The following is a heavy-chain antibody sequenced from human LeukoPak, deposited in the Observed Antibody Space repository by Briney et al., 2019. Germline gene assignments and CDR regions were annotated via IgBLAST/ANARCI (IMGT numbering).Heavy chain of an antibody. CDR2: IYYSGST. CDR1: GGSISSSSYF. V-gene: IGHV4-39*01. J-gene: IGHJ3*02. CDR3: ARHIAVADAFDI. D-gene: IGHD6-19*01. Sequence: PSETLSLTCTVSGGSISSSSYFWGWIRQPPGKGLEWIGSIYYSGSTYYNPSLKSRVTISVDTSNNQFSLKLSSVTAADTAVYYCARHIAVADAFDIWGQGTMVTVSS.